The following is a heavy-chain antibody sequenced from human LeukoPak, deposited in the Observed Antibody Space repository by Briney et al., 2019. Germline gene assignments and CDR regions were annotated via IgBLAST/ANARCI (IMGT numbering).Heavy chain of an antibody. CDR3: ARPAAGYEYYFDY. CDR2: ISSSSSYI. J-gene: IGHJ4*02. V-gene: IGHV3-21*01. CDR1: GFTFSSYS. Sequence: GGSLRLSCAASGFTFSSYSMNWVRQAPGKGLEWVSSISSSSSYIYYADSVKGRFTISRDNAKNSLYLQMNSLRAEDTAVYYCARPAAGYEYYFDYWGQGTLVTASS. D-gene: IGHD1-1*01.